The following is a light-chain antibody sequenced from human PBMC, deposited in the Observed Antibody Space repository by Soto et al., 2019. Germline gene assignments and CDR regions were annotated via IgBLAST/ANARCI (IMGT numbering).Light chain of an antibody. CDR2: DVS. CDR3: CSYAGSYTYAV. V-gene: IGLV2-11*01. CDR1: SSDVGGYNY. J-gene: IGLJ2*01. Sequence: QSALTQPRSVSGSPGQSVTISCTGTSSDVGGYNYVSWYQHHPGKAPKFMIYDVSKRPSGVPDRFSGSKSGNTASLTISGLQAEDEADYYCCSYAGSYTYAVFGGGTKVTVL.